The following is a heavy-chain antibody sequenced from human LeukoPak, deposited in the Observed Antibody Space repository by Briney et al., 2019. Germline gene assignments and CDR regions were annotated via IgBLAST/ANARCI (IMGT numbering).Heavy chain of an antibody. CDR2: FDPEDGET. V-gene: IGHV1-24*01. D-gene: IGHD6-19*01. Sequence: ASVKVSCKVSGYTLTELSMHWVRQAPGKGLEWMGGFDPEDGETIYAQKFQGRVTMTEDTSTDTAYMELSSLRSEDTAVYYCATDLWVTYSSGWYQGYWGKGPWSPSPQ. CDR1: GYTLTELS. CDR3: ATDLWVTYSSGWYQGY. J-gene: IGHJ4*03.